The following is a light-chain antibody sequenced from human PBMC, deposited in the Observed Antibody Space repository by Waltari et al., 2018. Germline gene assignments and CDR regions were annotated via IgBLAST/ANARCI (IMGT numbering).Light chain of an antibody. Sequence: EIVLTQSPGSPSLPPGERATLSCIARQGVGRSLAWYQQRPGQAPRLLMYGASSRAANIPDRFGGSGSGTDFSLTINRLEPEDFAVYYCQHYLRLPVSFGQGTKVEIK. J-gene: IGKJ1*01. CDR3: QHYLRLPVS. CDR1: QGVGRS. CDR2: GAS. V-gene: IGKV3-20*01.